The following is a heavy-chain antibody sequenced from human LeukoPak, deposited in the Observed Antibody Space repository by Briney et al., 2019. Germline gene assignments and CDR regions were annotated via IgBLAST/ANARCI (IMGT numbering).Heavy chain of an antibody. CDR2: IDDSGVIR. CDR3: ARDRGSYSIDY. Sequence: PGGSLRLSCAASGFTFKTHAMSWVRQAPGKGLEWVSRIDDSGVIRSYADSVKGRFTISRDNSKNTLYLQMNSLRAEDTAVYYCARDRGSYSIDYWGQGTLVTVSS. CDR1: GFTFKTHA. J-gene: IGHJ4*02. D-gene: IGHD1-26*01. V-gene: IGHV3-23*01.